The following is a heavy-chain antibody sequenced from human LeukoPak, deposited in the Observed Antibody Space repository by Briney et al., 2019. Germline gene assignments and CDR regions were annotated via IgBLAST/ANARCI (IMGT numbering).Heavy chain of an antibody. V-gene: IGHV4-31*03. Sequence: SETLSLTCTVSGGSISSGGYYWSWIRQHPGKGLEWIGYISDSGSTFYKPSLKSRVTISVDTSKNHFSLKLSSVTAADTAVYYCARGRLGGSGSYYNVLDYWGQGTLVTVSS. CDR1: GGSISSGGYY. CDR2: ISDSGST. CDR3: ARGRLGGSGSYYNVLDY. D-gene: IGHD3-10*01. J-gene: IGHJ4*02.